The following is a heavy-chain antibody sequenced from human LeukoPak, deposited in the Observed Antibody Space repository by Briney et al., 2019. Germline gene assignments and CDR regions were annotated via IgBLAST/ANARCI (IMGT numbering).Heavy chain of an antibody. V-gene: IGHV1-18*01. D-gene: IGHD6-13*01. Sequence: ASVKVSCKASGYTFTSYGISWVRQAPGQGLEWMGWISAYNGNTNYAQKFQGRVTITADKSTSTAYMELSSLRSEDTAVYYCASEIPAAGITYWGQGTLVTVSS. J-gene: IGHJ4*02. CDR3: ASEIPAAGITY. CDR1: GYTFTSYG. CDR2: ISAYNGNT.